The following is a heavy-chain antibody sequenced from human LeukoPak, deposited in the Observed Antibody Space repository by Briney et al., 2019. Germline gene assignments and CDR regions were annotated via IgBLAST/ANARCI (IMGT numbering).Heavy chain of an antibody. J-gene: IGHJ4*02. D-gene: IGHD4-17*01. Sequence: GGSLRLSCSVSGVTSTGYSISINGYSMTWIRQSPGKGLEWVTALNGGGLGTYRAESVKGRFIVSRDVSTNTLYLQMNSLRAEDTAVYYCAKNVAYDYGDPVDYWGQGTLVTVSS. CDR3: AKNVAYDYGDPVDY. CDR1: GVTSTGYSISINGYS. CDR2: LNGGGLGT. V-gene: IGHV3-23*01.